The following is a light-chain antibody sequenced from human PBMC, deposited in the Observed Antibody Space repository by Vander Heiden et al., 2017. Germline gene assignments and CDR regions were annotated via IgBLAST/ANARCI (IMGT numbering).Light chain of an antibody. J-gene: IGLJ3*02. V-gene: IGLV2-14*03. CDR3: SSYTNSFTWV. CDR1: SSHVGGYNY. CDR2: DVS. Sequence: QSALTQSASVSGSPGQSITMSCTGTSSHVGGYNYVSWYQQHPGKAPKLMIYDVSNRPSGVSNRFSGSKSGNTASLTISGLQAEDEADYYCSSYTNSFTWVFGGGTKLTVL.